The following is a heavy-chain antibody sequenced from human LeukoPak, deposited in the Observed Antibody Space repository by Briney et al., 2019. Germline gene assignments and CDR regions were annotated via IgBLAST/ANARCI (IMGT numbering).Heavy chain of an antibody. Sequence: SETLSLTCTVRGRSISSYYWSWIRQPPGKGLVGSGYIYYSGSTNYNPSLKSRVTISVDTSKKQFSLELSSVTAADTAVYYCARESSGWYDQYFQRWGQGTPVTVSS. V-gene: IGHV4-59*01. CDR2: IYYSGST. CDR3: ARESSGWYDQYFQR. J-gene: IGHJ1*01. CDR1: GRSISSYY. D-gene: IGHD6-19*01.